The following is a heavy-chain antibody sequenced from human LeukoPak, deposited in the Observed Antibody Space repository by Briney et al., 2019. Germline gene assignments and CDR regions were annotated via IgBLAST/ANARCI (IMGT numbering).Heavy chain of an antibody. V-gene: IGHV1-18*01. D-gene: IGHD4-17*01. J-gene: IGHJ4*02. CDR3: ARDHGDFVGVRVGFDS. CDR1: VYTFTNYA. CDR2: ISGYNGNT. Sequence: GASVTVSFKASVYTFTNYAISWVRQAPGQGREWVASISGYNGNTDYAQKVKDRVTVTADTSTAYLEMRGLTSDDTAVYYCARDHGDFVGVRVGFDSWGQGTLVTVSS.